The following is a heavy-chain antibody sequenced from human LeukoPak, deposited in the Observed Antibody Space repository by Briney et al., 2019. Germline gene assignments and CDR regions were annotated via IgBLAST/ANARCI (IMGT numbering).Heavy chain of an antibody. Sequence: PGGSLRLSCAASGFTFRSYGMHWVRQAPGKGLEWVAVISYDGSNKYYADSVKGRFTISRDNSKNTLYLQMNSLRAGDAAFYYCAKLLRDVTIYDFWGHGTLVTVSS. J-gene: IGHJ4*01. CDR1: GFTFRSYG. V-gene: IGHV3-30*18. D-gene: IGHD5-24*01. CDR3: AKLLRDVTIYDF. CDR2: ISYDGSNK.